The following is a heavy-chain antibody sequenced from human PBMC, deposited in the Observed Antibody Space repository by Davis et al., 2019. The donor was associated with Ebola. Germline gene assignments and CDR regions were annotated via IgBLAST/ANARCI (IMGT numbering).Heavy chain of an antibody. J-gene: IGHJ4*02. CDR2: ISYDGSNK. CDR1: WFTFSSYS. V-gene: IGHV3-30*18. CDR3: AKVFRPAVY. Sequence: GESLKISCAASWFTFSSYSMNWVRQAPGKGLEWVAVISYDGSNKYYADSVKGRFTISRDNSKNTLCLQMNSLSAEDTAVYYCAKVFRPAVYWGQGTLVTVSS. D-gene: IGHD2/OR15-2a*01.